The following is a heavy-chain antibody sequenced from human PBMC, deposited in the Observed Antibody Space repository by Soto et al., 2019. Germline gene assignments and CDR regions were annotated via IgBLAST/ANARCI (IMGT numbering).Heavy chain of an antibody. V-gene: IGHV3-23*01. Sequence: EVERLESGGGLGQPGGSLRLSCATSGFTFSSYAMSWVRQAPGKGLEWVSPISGSGGSTYYADSVKGRFTISRDNSKNTLYLQMNSLRAEDTAVYYCARGYDILSHFDYWGQGTLVTVSS. D-gene: IGHD3-9*01. CDR1: GFTFSSYA. CDR3: ARGYDILSHFDY. CDR2: ISGSGGST. J-gene: IGHJ4*02.